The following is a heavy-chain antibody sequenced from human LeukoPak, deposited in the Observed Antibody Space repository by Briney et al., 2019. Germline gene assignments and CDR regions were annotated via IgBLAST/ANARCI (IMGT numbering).Heavy chain of an antibody. J-gene: IGHJ4*02. CDR1: GGSISSYY. CDR3: ARDLYGGTPEYYFDY. Sequence: TSETLSLTCTVSGGSISSYYWSWIRQPPGKGLEWIGYIYYSGSTNYNPSLKSRVTISVDTSKNQFSLKLSSVTAADTAVYYCARDLYGGTPEYYFDYWGQGTLVTVSS. D-gene: IGHD4-23*01. CDR2: IYYSGST. V-gene: IGHV4-59*01.